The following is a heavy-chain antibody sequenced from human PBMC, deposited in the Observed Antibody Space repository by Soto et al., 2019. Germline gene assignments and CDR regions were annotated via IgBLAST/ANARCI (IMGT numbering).Heavy chain of an antibody. CDR1: GFTFSYYS. CDR3: VTDLSVGVINTPFDY. Sequence: EVQLVEAGGGLVQPGGSLRLSCKASGFTFSYYSLNWVRQGPGKGLEWIAHINSGSSTINYADSVRSRFTISRDDAKDSLYLQMNSLRDEDTAIYYCVTDLSVGVINTPFDYWGQGTLVTLSS. V-gene: IGHV3-48*02. D-gene: IGHD3-22*01. CDR2: INSGSSTI. J-gene: IGHJ4*02.